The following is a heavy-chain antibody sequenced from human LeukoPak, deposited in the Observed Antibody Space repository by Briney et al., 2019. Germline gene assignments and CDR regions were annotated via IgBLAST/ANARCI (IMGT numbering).Heavy chain of an antibody. CDR2: INHSGST. D-gene: IGHD3-16*02. CDR3: ARHKIRDDVGGTYHYIRAFDI. J-gene: IGHJ3*02. CDR1: GASFSGYY. V-gene: IGHV4-34*01. Sequence: SEALSLTCAVYGASFSGYYWSWIRQPPGKGLEWIGEINHSGSTKYNPSLKSRVFTSVATSKNQFSLKLTSLTASDTAVYYWARHKIRDDVGGTYHYIRAFDIWGQGTMVTVSS.